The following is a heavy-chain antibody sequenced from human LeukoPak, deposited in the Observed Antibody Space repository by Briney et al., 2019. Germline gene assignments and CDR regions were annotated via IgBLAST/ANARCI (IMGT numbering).Heavy chain of an antibody. V-gene: IGHV3-7*04. CDR1: GFSFSNYW. D-gene: IGHD6-13*01. CDR2: IKQDGNEK. J-gene: IGHJ4*02. CDR3: ARDRAAASSSPPDY. Sequence: PGGSLGLSCAASGFSFSNYWMSWVRQAPGKGLEWVANIKQDGNEKYYVDSVKGRFTISRDNAKNSLYLQMNSLRAEDTAVYYCARDRAAASSSPPDYWGQGTLVTVSS.